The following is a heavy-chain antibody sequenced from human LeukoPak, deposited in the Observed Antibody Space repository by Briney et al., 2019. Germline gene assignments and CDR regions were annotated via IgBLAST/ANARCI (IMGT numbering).Heavy chain of an antibody. Sequence: ASVKVSCKASGSTFTSYDVNWVRQAPGQGLEWMGWMNFNNGNTGYAQRFQGRITMTRNTSISTAYMELSSLRSEDMAVYYCARGDAGSGYYIDYWGQGTLVTVFS. CDR1: GSTFTSYD. D-gene: IGHD3-3*01. CDR3: ARGDAGSGYYIDY. J-gene: IGHJ4*02. CDR2: MNFNNGNT. V-gene: IGHV1-8*01.